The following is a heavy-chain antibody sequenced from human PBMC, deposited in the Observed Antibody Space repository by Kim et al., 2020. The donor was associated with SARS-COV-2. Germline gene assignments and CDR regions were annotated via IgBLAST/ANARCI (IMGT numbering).Heavy chain of an antibody. CDR2: SSSTI. Sequence: SSSTIYYANSVKGRFTSSRDNAKNSLYLQMNSLRAEDTAVYYCARDPFDYWGQGTLVTVSS. CDR3: ARDPFDY. J-gene: IGHJ4*02. V-gene: IGHV3-48*04.